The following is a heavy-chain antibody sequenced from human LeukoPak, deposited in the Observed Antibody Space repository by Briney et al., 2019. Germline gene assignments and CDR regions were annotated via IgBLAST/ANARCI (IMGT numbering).Heavy chain of an antibody. Sequence: GASVKDSCKASGYTFTSYYMHWVRQGPGPGLEWMGIINPSGGGRSYAQKFQGRVTMTRDMSTSTVYMELSSLRSEDTAVYYCARGITMVRGVIDYYYYYYMDVWGKGTTVTVSS. J-gene: IGHJ6*03. CDR2: INPSGGGR. CDR1: GYTFTSYY. D-gene: IGHD3-10*01. V-gene: IGHV1-46*01. CDR3: ARGITMVRGVIDYYYYYYMDV.